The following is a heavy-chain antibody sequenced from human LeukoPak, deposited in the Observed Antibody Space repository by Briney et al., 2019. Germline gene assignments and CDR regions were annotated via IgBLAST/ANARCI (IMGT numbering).Heavy chain of an antibody. CDR2: IYASGDT. D-gene: IGHD6-25*01. CDR3: ARDVAASEQGY. J-gene: IGHJ4*02. CDR1: GFTFHNNY. Sequence: GGSLRLSCAASGFTFHNNYIYWVRQAPGKGLEWVSIIYASGDTYYADSVKGRFTISRDSSKNTVYLQMNSLRAEDTAVYYCARDVAASEQGYWGQGTLVTVSS. V-gene: IGHV3-66*03.